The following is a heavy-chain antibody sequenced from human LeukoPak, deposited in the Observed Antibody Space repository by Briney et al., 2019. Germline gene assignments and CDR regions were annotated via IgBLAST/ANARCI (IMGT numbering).Heavy chain of an antibody. Sequence: SESLSLTCTVSGGSISSYYWSWVRQPPGGGLEWIGFIYYSGSTNYNPSLKRRVTISVDTSKNQFSLKLSSVTAADTAVYYCARVWCSSTSCPDYWGQGTLVTVSS. D-gene: IGHD2-2*01. CDR2: IYYSGST. CDR3: ARVWCSSTSCPDY. J-gene: IGHJ4*02. V-gene: IGHV4-59*01. CDR1: GGSISSYY.